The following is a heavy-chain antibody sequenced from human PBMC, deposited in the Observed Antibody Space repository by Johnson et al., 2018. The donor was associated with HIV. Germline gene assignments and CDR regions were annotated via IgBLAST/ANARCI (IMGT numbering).Heavy chain of an antibody. CDR3: ARGGVVHDGFDI. CDR2: IWYDGSNK. J-gene: IGHJ3*02. CDR1: GFTFSSYG. D-gene: IGHD2-8*01. Sequence: QVQLVESGGGVVQPGRSLRLSCAASGFTFSSYGMHGVRQAPGKGLEWVAVIWYDGSNKYYADSVKGRFTISRDNSKNTLYLQMNTLIAEDTSVYYCARGGVVHDGFDIRGLGTMVTVSS. V-gene: IGHV3-30*19.